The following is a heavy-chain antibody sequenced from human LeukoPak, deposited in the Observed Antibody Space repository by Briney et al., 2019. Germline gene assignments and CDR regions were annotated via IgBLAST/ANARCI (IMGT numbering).Heavy chain of an antibody. V-gene: IGHV3-9*01. J-gene: IGHJ5*02. Sequence: QPGGSLRLSCAASGFTFDDYAMHWVRQAPEKGLEWVSGITWNDDTTGYADSVRGRFTTSRDNAKKSMFLQMDSLRPDDTAKYYCVKDKGCCNFHWFDAWGQGSLVAVSS. CDR2: ITWNDDTT. CDR3: VKDKGCCNFHWFDA. CDR1: GFTFDDYA. D-gene: IGHD2-15*01.